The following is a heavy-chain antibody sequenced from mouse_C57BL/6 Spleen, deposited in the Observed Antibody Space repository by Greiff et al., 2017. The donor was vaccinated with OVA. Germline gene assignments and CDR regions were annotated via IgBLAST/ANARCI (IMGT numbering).Heavy chain of an antibody. J-gene: IGHJ4*01. CDR3: TRVVGSSYNYAMDY. CDR2: IDPETGGT. Sequence: LQESGAELVRPGASVTLSCKASGYTFTDYEMHWVKQTPVHGLEWIGAIDPETGGTAYNQKFKGKAILTADKSSSTAYMELRSLTSEDSAVYYCTRVVGSSYNYAMDYWGQGTSVTVSS. CDR1: GYTFTDYE. V-gene: IGHV1-15*01. D-gene: IGHD1-1*01.